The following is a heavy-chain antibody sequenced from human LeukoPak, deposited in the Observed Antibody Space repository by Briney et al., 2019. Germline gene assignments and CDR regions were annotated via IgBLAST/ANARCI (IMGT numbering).Heavy chain of an antibody. Sequence: SETLSLTCTVSDGSISGSRYYWGWFRQPPGKGPEWIGNIYYRGTVYYNPSLRSRATISVDTSRNQFPLELTSVTAADTAVYFCARVTRYASRDNYYMDVWGKGTTVIVSS. CDR3: ARVTRYASRDNYYMDV. D-gene: IGHD4-17*01. CDR1: DGSISGSRYY. V-gene: IGHV4-39*06. CDR2: IYYRGTV. J-gene: IGHJ6*03.